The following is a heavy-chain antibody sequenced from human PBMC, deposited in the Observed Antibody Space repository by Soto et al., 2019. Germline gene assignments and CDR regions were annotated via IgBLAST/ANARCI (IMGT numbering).Heavy chain of an antibody. CDR1: GFTFSSYW. V-gene: IGHV3-7*03. D-gene: IGHD2-2*01. CDR2: IKQDGSEK. Sequence: GGSLRLSCAASGFTFSSYWMSWVRQAPGKGLEWVANIKQDGSEKYYVDSVKGRFTISRDNAKNSLYLQMNSLRAEDTAVYYCARDKVVVVTAADYYFDYWGQGTLVTVSS. CDR3: ARDKVVVVTAADYYFDY. J-gene: IGHJ4*02.